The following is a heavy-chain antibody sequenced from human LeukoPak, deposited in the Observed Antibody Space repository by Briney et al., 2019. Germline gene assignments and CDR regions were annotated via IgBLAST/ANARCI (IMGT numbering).Heavy chain of an antibody. CDR3: AKDRWRTGFFDY. V-gene: IGHV3-33*06. Sequence: GRSLGLSCAAPGFTFSSYGMHWVRQAPGKGLEWVAVIWYDGSNKYYADSVKGRFTISRDNSKNTLYLQMNSLRAEDTAVYYCAKDRWRTGFFDYWGQGTLVTVSS. CDR1: GFTFSSYG. CDR2: IWYDGSNK. J-gene: IGHJ4*02. D-gene: IGHD6-13*01.